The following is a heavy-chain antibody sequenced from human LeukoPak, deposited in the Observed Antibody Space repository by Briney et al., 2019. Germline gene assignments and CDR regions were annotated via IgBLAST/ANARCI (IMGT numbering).Heavy chain of an antibody. V-gene: IGHV4-59*12. CDR1: GGSISTYY. Sequence: PSETLSLTCTVSGGSISTYYWNWIRQPPGKGLEWIGYIYYSGTTNYNPSLKSRVTISRDNAKNTLYLQMNSLRAEDTAVYYCARGDYVYWGQGTLVTVSS. D-gene: IGHD4-17*01. CDR3: ARGDYVY. J-gene: IGHJ4*02. CDR2: IYYSGTT.